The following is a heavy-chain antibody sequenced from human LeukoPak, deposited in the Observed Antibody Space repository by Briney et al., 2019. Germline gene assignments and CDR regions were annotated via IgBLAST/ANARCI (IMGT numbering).Heavy chain of an antibody. D-gene: IGHD6-19*01. CDR2: FDPEDGET. J-gene: IGHJ5*02. Sequence: ASVKVSCKVSGYTLTELSMHWVRPAPGKGLEWMGGFDPEDGETIYAQKFQGRVTMTRDTSTSTVYMELSSLRSEDTAVYYCARSVSGYSSGWYDVWGQGTLVTVSS. CDR1: GYTLTELS. CDR3: ARSVSGYSSGWYDV. V-gene: IGHV1-24*01.